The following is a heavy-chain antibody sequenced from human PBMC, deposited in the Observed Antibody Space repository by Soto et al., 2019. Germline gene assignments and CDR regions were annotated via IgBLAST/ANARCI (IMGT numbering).Heavy chain of an antibody. CDR1: GGSIISDY. V-gene: IGHV4-59*01. CDR3: ARGLSCISLLVY. J-gene: IGHJ4*02. D-gene: IGHD2-15*01. CDR2: ISYSGST. Sequence: PSETLSLTCTVSGGSIISDYWSWIRQPPGKGLEWIGYISYSGSTNYNPSLKSLVTISADTSKNQFSLHLSSVTAADTAVYYCARGLSCISLLVYWGQGTLVAVSS.